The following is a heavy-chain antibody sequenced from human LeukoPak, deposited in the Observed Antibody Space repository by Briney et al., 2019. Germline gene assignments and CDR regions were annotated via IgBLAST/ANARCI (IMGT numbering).Heavy chain of an antibody. D-gene: IGHD2-15*01. CDR1: GYTFISYD. J-gene: IGHJ5*02. CDR2: MNPNSGNT. V-gene: IGHV1-8*01. Sequence: ASVKVSCKASGYTFISYDINWVRQATGQGLEWVGWMNPNSGNTGYAQKFQGRVTITRNTSISTAYMELTSLRSEDTAVYYCVRTVVVVADANIWFDTWGQGTLVTVSS. CDR3: VRTVVVVADANIWFDT.